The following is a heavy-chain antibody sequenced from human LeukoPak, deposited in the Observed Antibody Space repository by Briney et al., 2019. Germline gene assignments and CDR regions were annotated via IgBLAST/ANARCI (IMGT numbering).Heavy chain of an antibody. Sequence: GASVKVSCKASGGTFSSYAISWVRQAPGQGLEWMGRIIPILGIANYAQKFQGRVTMTRNTSISTAYMELSSLRSEDTAVYYCASYGHYDSSGYQSYWGQGTLVTVSS. V-gene: IGHV1-69*04. CDR2: IIPILGIA. J-gene: IGHJ4*02. CDR3: ASYGHYDSSGYQSY. D-gene: IGHD3-22*01. CDR1: GGTFSSYA.